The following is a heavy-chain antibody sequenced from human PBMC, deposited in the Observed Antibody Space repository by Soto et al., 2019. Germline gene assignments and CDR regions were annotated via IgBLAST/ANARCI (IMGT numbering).Heavy chain of an antibody. J-gene: IGHJ4*02. CDR3: ASPEGPFHYFDY. CDR1: GFTFSSYA. V-gene: IGHV3-23*01. Sequence: GGSLRLSCAASGFTFSSYAMSWVRQAPGKGLEWVSAISGSGGSTYYAGSVKGRFTISRDNSKNTLYLQMNSLRAEDTAVYYCASPEGPFHYFDYWGQGTLVTVSS. CDR2: ISGSGGST.